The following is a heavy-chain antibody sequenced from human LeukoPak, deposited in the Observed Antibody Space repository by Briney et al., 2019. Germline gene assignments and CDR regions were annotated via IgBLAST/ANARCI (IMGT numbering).Heavy chain of an antibody. V-gene: IGHV4-59*01. CDR2: IFYRGST. Sequence: SETLSLTCTVSRDSMIGYYWGWIRQPPGTGLDWVGNIFYRGSTTYNPSLKSRATISLDMAKSQFSLNLTSVTAADSAIYYCARSKSGYRFDYWSRGTRVIVSS. CDR3: ARSKSGYRFDY. J-gene: IGHJ4*02. CDR1: RDSMIGYY. D-gene: IGHD5-12*01.